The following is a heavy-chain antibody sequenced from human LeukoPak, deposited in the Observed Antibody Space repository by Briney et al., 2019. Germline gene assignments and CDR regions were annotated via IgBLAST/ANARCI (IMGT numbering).Heavy chain of an antibody. Sequence: SETLSLTCTVSGGSISSGGYYWSWIRQPPGKGLEWIGYIYHSGSTYYNPSLKSRVTISVDRSKNQFSLKLSSVTAADTAIYYCAKEGAGMIDWGQGTLVTVSS. CDR1: GGSISSGGYY. V-gene: IGHV4-30-2*01. D-gene: IGHD1-1*01. J-gene: IGHJ4*02. CDR3: AKEGAGMID. CDR2: IYHSGST.